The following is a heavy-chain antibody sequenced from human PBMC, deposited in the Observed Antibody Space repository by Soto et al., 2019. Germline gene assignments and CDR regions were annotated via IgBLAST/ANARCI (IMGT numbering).Heavy chain of an antibody. CDR1: GYTFTDYC. CDR3: ARDAKYSSRWHPIEY. V-gene: IGHV1-18*01. Sequence: QVQLVQSGAEVKKPGASVKVYCKASGYTFTDYCISWVRQAPGQGLEWLGWIHTYNGNTNYAQKVQGRVTMTTDSSTSTAYIELRSLRSDDTAVYYCARDAKYSSRWHPIEYWGQGTLVTVS. J-gene: IGHJ4*02. D-gene: IGHD6-19*01. CDR2: IHTYNGNT.